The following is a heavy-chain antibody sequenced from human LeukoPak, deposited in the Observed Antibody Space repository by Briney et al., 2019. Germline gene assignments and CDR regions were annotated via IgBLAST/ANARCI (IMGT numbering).Heavy chain of an antibody. Sequence: GGSLRLSCAASGFTFSTFTMSWIRQAPGKGLEWVAGIGGSGRTYYRDSVKGRLAISRDNSRNTLNLQMNSLRAEDTAVYYCARDDLGYSSSWYSLGYFDYWGQGTLVTVSS. J-gene: IGHJ4*02. D-gene: IGHD6-13*01. CDR2: IGGSGRT. CDR3: ARDDLGYSSSWYSLGYFDY. V-gene: IGHV3-23*01. CDR1: GFTFSTFT.